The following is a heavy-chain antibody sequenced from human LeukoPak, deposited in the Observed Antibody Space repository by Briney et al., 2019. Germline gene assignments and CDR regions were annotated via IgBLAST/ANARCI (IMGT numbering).Heavy chain of an antibody. Sequence: GASVKVSCKASGYTFTNYEINWVRQATGHGLEWMGWMNPNSGDTAYAQKFQGRITMTRSTSITTAYMELSRLRSDDTAVYYCAREDIVVVPAASFGMDVWGQGTTVTVSS. J-gene: IGHJ6*02. V-gene: IGHV1-8*01. CDR3: AREDIVVVPAASFGMDV. CDR2: MNPNSGDT. D-gene: IGHD2-2*01. CDR1: GYTFTNYE.